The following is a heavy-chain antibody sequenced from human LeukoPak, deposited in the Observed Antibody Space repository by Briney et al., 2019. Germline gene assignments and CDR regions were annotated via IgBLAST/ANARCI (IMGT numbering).Heavy chain of an antibody. J-gene: IGHJ6*03. CDR1: GFSFSNAW. D-gene: IGHD5-18*01. CDR2: IKSKSDGGTI. CDR3: TTVKEFQSWYSYGIYRYHYYMDV. Sequence: PGGSLRLSCAASGFSFSNAWMSWVRQAPGKGLEWVGRIKSKSDGGTIDYAAPVKGRFTITRDDSENTLYLQMISLKTEDTAVYYCTTVKEFQSWYSYGIYRYHYYMDVWGKGTTVTVSS. V-gene: IGHV3-15*01.